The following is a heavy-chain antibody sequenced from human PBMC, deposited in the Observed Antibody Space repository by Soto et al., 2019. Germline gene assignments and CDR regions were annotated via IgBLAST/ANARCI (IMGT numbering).Heavy chain of an antibody. V-gene: IGHV3-23*01. CDR2: ISGTTGNT. CDR1: VFTFSSSA. J-gene: IGHJ5*02. D-gene: IGHD5-12*01. CDR3: AKCTVDTIVTSGWCNWLEP. Sequence: EVQLLESGGGLVQPGGSLRLSCAASVFTFSSSAMSLVRQAPGQGLEWVSAISGTTGNTHCVESVMGRLTISRDNSKNTLYLQMNFLRAEDRAVYYCAKCTVDTIVTSGWCNWLEPWGQRTLVIVSS.